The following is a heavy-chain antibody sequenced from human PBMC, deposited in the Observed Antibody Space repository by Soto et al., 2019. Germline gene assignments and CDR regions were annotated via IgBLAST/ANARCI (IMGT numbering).Heavy chain of an antibody. D-gene: IGHD3-10*01. Sequence: EVQLVESGGGFVQPGGSLRLSCAGSGFTFSSYWMHWVRQAPGKGLVWVSRMYTDGSNTYYADSVKGRFTISRDNAKDTLYLQMNSLRAEDTAVYYCVKVGVRGVPSYFSMDVWGQGTTVTVSS. J-gene: IGHJ6*02. V-gene: IGHV3-74*01. CDR3: VKVGVRGVPSYFSMDV. CDR2: MYTDGSNT. CDR1: GFTFSSYW.